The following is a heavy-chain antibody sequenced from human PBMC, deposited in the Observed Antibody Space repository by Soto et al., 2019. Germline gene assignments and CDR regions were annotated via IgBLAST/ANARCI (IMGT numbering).Heavy chain of an antibody. Sequence: QVQLQESGPGLVKSSETLSLTCTVSGGSISSYYWSWIRQPPGKGLEWIGYIHYSGSTNYNPALKSRVTRSVDTSKNQCSRKLSSGTAADTAVDDWARDRNWKGDDGRDVWGQWTTVTVSS. CDR3: ARDRNWKGDDGRDV. CDR1: GGSISSYY. D-gene: IGHD1-1*01. J-gene: IGHJ6*02. CDR2: IHYSGST. V-gene: IGHV4-59*01.